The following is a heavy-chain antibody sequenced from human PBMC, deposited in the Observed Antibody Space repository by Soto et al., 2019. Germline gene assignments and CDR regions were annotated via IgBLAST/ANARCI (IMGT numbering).Heavy chain of an antibody. Sequence: GGSLRLSCAASGFTFSSYGMHWVRQAPGKGLEWVAVISYDGSNKYYADSVKGRFTISRDNSKNTLYLQMNSLRAEDTAVYYCAKDHGTPEISGSYPNYFDYWGQGTLVTVSS. CDR3: AKDHGTPEISGSYPNYFDY. CDR1: GFTFSSYG. J-gene: IGHJ4*02. V-gene: IGHV3-30*18. D-gene: IGHD1-26*01. CDR2: ISYDGSNK.